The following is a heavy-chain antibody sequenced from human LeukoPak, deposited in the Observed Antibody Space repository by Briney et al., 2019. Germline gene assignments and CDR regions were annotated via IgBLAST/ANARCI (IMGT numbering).Heavy chain of an antibody. J-gene: IGHJ4*02. Sequence: GGSLRLSCAASGFTFSSYSMNWVRQAPGKGLEWVSSISSSSSYIYYADSVKGRFTISRDNAKKSLYLQINSLRAEDAAVYYCARVTRSGYDGYFDYWGQGTLVTVSS. CDR2: ISSSSSYI. D-gene: IGHD5-12*01. V-gene: IGHV3-21*01. CDR1: GFTFSSYS. CDR3: ARVTRSGYDGYFDY.